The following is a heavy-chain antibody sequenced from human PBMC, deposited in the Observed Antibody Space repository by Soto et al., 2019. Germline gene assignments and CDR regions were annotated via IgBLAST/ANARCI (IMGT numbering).Heavy chain of an antibody. Sequence: QVQLVESGGGVVQPGRSLRLSCAASGFTFSSYGMHWVRQAPGKGLEWVAVISYDGSNKYYADSVKGRFTISRDNSKNTLYLQMNSLRAEDTAVYYCAKDGWNDRYYYYYMDVWGKGTTVTVSS. D-gene: IGHD1-1*01. CDR1: GFTFSSYG. CDR3: AKDGWNDRYYYYYMDV. V-gene: IGHV3-30*18. J-gene: IGHJ6*03. CDR2: ISYDGSNK.